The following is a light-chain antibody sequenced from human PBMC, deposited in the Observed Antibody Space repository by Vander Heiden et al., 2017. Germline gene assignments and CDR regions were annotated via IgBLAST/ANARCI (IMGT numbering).Light chain of an antibody. CDR3: QQSYSTPDT. CDR1: QRISSY. CDR2: AAS. V-gene: IGKV1-39*01. J-gene: IGKJ2*01. Sequence: KMPHSPSSLSASVGDRVTITCRASQRISSYLNWYQQKPGKAPKLLIYAASSLQSGVPSRFSGSGSWTDFTLTISSLQPEDFATYYCQQSYSTPDTFGQGTKLEIK.